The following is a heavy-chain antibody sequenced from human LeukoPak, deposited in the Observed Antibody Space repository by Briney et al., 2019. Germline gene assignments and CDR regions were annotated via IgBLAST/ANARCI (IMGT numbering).Heavy chain of an antibody. D-gene: IGHD3-22*01. CDR2: ISAYNGNT. CDR1: GYTFTNFG. J-gene: IGHJ5*02. Sequence: ASVKVSCKASGYTFTNFGISWVRQAPGQGLEWVGWISAYNGNTKYPQKLQGRVTMTTDTSTSTAYMELRSLRSDDTAVYYCARTYYYDSSGYYYGHWFDPWGQGTLVTVSS. V-gene: IGHV1-18*01. CDR3: ARTYYYDSSGYYYGHWFDP.